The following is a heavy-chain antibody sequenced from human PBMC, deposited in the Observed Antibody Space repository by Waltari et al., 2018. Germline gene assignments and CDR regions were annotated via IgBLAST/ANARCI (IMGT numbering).Heavy chain of an antibody. CDR3: ATLQSWNYVSY. J-gene: IGHJ4*02. CDR2: ISYDGSNK. Sequence: QVQLVESGGGVVQPGRSLRLSCAASGFTLSSYGMHWVRQAPGKGLEWVAVISYDGSNKYYADSVKGRFTISRDNSKNTLYLQMNSLRAEDTAVYYCATLQSWNYVSYWGQGTLVTVSS. CDR1: GFTLSSYG. V-gene: IGHV3-30*03. D-gene: IGHD1-7*01.